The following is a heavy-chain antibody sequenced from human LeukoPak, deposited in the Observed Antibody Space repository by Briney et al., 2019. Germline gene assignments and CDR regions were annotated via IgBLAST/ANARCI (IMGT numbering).Heavy chain of an antibody. V-gene: IGHV1-2*06. J-gene: IGHJ4*02. CDR2: INPNSGGT. CDR1: GYTFTGYY. D-gene: IGHD5-12*01. Sequence: GASVKVSCKSSGYTFTGYYMHWVRQAPGPGLEWMGRINPNSGGTNYAQKFQGRVTMTSDTSISTDYMELSRLRSDDTAVYYCVTLYSGYDYDYWGQGTLVTVSS. CDR3: VTLYSGYDYDY.